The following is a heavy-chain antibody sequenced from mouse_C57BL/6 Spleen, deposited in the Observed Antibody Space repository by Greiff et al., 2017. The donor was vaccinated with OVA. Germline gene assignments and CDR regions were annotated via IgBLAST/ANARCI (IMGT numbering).Heavy chain of an antibody. D-gene: IGHD1-2*01. CDR3: ALATASYCAMDY. Sequence: QVQLQQSGPELVKPGASVKISCKASGYAFSSSWMNWVKQRPGKGLEWIGRIYPGDGDTNYNGKFKGKATLTADKSSSTAYMQLSSLTSEDSAVYFCALATASYCAMDYWGQGTSVTVSS. V-gene: IGHV1-82*01. J-gene: IGHJ4*01. CDR2: IYPGDGDT. CDR1: GYAFSSSW.